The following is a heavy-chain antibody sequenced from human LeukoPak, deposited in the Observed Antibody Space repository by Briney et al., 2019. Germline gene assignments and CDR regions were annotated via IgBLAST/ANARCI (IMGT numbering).Heavy chain of an antibody. V-gene: IGHV3-23*01. J-gene: IGHJ4*02. Sequence: PGGSLRLSCAVSGITLSNYGMSWVRQAPGKGLRWVAGISDRGGSTNYADSVKGRFTISRDNSKNTLYLQMNSLRAEDTAVYFCAKRGVVIRAVIIVGFHKEAYYFDYWGQGALVTVSS. CDR3: AKRGVVIRAVIIVGFHKEAYYFDY. CDR1: GITLSNYG. D-gene: IGHD3-10*01. CDR2: ISDRGGST.